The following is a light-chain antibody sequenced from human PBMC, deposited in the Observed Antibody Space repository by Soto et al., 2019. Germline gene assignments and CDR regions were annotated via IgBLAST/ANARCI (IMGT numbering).Light chain of an antibody. CDR1: QSVFRS. Sequence: IELTQSPGTLSSSPGERATLSCRASQSVFRSLAWYQQKPGQAPRLLIYGAATRTTGIPARFSGSGSGTEFTLTISSLQSEDFAVYFCQQYHNWPAFGQGTKVDIK. CDR2: GAA. V-gene: IGKV3-15*01. J-gene: IGKJ1*01. CDR3: QQYHNWPA.